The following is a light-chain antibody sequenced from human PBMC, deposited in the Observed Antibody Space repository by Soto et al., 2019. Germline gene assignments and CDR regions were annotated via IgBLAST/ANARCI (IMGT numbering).Light chain of an antibody. Sequence: QSALTQPASVSGSPGQSITISCTGTSSDIGGYDFVSWYQQHPGKAPKLMISEVNNRPSGVSNRFSGSKSGNTASLTISGLQAEDEADYYCSSYTSSNTLVFGGGTQLTVL. CDR2: EVN. CDR3: SSYTSSNTLV. V-gene: IGLV2-14*01. J-gene: IGLJ2*01. CDR1: SSDIGGYDF.